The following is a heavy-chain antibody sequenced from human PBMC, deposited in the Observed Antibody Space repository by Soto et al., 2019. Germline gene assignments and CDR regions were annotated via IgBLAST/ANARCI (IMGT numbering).Heavy chain of an antibody. Sequence: EVQLLESGGGLVQPGGSLRLSCAASGFTFSSYAMSWVRQAPGKGLEWVSAISGSGGSTYYADSVKGRFTISRDNSKNTLYLQMNSLRAGDTAVYYCAKGGVGLWFGEFTFDYWGQGTLVTVSS. CDR2: ISGSGGST. CDR1: GFTFSSYA. J-gene: IGHJ4*02. V-gene: IGHV3-23*01. CDR3: AKGGVGLWFGEFTFDY. D-gene: IGHD3-10*01.